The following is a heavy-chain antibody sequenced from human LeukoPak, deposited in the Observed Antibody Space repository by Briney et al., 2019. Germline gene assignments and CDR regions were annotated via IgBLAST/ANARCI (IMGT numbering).Heavy chain of an antibody. CDR3: RVWFGELLYFDY. Sequence: PGGSLRLSCAASGFTFSNAWMSWVLQAPGKVLEWVGRIKSKTDGGTTDYAAPVKGRFTISRDDSKNTLYLQMNSLKTEDTAVYYCRVWFGELLYFDYWGQGTLVTVSS. D-gene: IGHD3-10*01. CDR2: IKSKTDGGTT. V-gene: IGHV3-15*01. J-gene: IGHJ4*02. CDR1: GFTFSNAW.